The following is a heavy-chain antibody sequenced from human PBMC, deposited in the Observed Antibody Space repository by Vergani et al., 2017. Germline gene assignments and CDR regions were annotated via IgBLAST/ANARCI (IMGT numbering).Heavy chain of an antibody. Sequence: EVQLVRTGAEVKKPGATVKISCKVSGYTFTDYYMHWVQQAPGKGLEWMGLVDPEDGETKYAEMFQGRVTITADTSIDTAYMELSSLRSEDTAVYYCATPGECSSTSCPNYYYYGMDVWGQGTTVTVSS. CDR1: GYTFTDYY. CDR2: VDPEDGET. CDR3: ATPGECSSTSCPNYYYYGMDV. D-gene: IGHD2-2*01. J-gene: IGHJ6*02. V-gene: IGHV1-69-2*01.